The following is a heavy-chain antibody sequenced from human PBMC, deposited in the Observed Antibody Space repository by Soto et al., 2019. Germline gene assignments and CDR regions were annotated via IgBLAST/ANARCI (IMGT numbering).Heavy chain of an antibody. CDR3: ATPYGSGSYCFDY. CDR2: ISGSGGST. V-gene: IGHV3-23*01. Sequence: GGCLRLSCAASGFTLSSYAMSWVRQAPGKGLEWVSAISGSGGSTYYADSVKGRFTISRDNSKNTLYLQMNSLRAEDTAVYYCATPYGSGSYCFDYWGQGTLVTVSS. CDR1: GFTLSSYA. D-gene: IGHD3-10*01. J-gene: IGHJ4*02.